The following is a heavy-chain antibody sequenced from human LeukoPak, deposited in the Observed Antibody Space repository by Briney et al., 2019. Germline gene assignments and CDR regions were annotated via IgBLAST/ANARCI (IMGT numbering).Heavy chain of an antibody. J-gene: IGHJ4*02. CDR1: GGSTSSGDYY. V-gene: IGHV4-30-4*01. CDR3: ASFYQAYYFDY. D-gene: IGHD2-21*01. CDR2: IYCSGST. Sequence: KPSQTLSLTCTVSGGSTSSGDYYWSWIRQPPGKGLEWIGYIYCSGSTYYNPSLKSRVTISVDTSKNQFSLKLSSVTAADTAVYYCASFYQAYYFDYWGQGTLVTVSS.